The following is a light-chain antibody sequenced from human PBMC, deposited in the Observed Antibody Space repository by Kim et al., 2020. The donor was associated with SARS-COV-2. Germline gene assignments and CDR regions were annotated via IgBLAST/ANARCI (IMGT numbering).Light chain of an antibody. CDR1: QDISNF. J-gene: IGKJ1*01. Sequence: DIQMTQSPSSLSASVGDRVTITCRSSQDISNFLAWYQQKPGKVPKLLIYAASVLQSGVPSRFSGSGSGTDFTLTISSLQPEDVATYYRQTCISAPWTFGQGTKVDIK. CDR2: AAS. V-gene: IGKV1-27*01. CDR3: QTCISAPWT.